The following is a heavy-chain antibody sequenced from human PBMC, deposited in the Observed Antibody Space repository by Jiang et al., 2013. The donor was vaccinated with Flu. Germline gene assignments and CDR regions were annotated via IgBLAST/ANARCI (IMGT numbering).Heavy chain of an antibody. CDR1: GYTFTSYD. V-gene: IGHV1-8*01. CDR3: ARELLGYCSGGSCYVYDY. CDR2: MNPNSGNT. Sequence: EVKKPGASVKVSCKASGYTFTSYDINWVRQATGQGLEWMGWMNPNSGNTGYAQKFQGRVTMTRNTSISTAYMELSSLRSEDTAVYYCARELLGYCSGGSCYVYDYWGQGTLVTVSS. D-gene: IGHD2-15*01. J-gene: IGHJ4*02.